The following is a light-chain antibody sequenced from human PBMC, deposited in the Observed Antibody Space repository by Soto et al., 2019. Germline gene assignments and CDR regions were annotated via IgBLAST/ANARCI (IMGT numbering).Light chain of an antibody. CDR3: SSYAGSNNPYV. J-gene: IGLJ1*01. CDR2: EVS. CDR1: SGDVGGYNY. Sequence: ALTQPPSASGSPGQSVTLSCTGTSGDVGGYNYVSWYQQHPGKAPKLMIYEVSKRPSGVPDRFSGSKSGNTASLTVSGLQAEDEADYYCSSYAGSNNPYVFGTGTKVTVL. V-gene: IGLV2-8*01.